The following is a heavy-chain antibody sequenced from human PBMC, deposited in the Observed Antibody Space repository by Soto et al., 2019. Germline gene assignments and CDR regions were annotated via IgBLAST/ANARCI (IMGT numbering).Heavy chain of an antibody. D-gene: IGHD1-26*01. Sequence: EVQLVESGGGLVQPGGSLRLSCEVSGFTFRSYWMHWVHQAPGKGLVWVSHVNSDGSSTTFADSVKGRFTISRDNAKNTLYLQMSSLRGEDTAVYYCARARGESYPYLDYWGQGTLVTVSS. CDR1: GFTFRSYW. J-gene: IGHJ4*02. CDR3: ARARGESYPYLDY. V-gene: IGHV3-74*03. CDR2: VNSDGSST.